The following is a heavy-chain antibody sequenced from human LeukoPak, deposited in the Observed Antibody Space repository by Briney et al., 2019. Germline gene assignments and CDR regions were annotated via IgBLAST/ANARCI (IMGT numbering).Heavy chain of an antibody. Sequence: ASVKVSCKASGYTFTGYYMHWVRQAPGQGPEWMGWINPNSGDTNYAQKFQGRVTITRDTSISTAYMDLSRLRSDDTAVYYCARDAVRVFDYWGQGTLVTVSS. CDR1: GYTFTGYY. CDR2: INPNSGDT. V-gene: IGHV1-2*02. D-gene: IGHD1-1*01. CDR3: ARDAVRVFDY. J-gene: IGHJ4*02.